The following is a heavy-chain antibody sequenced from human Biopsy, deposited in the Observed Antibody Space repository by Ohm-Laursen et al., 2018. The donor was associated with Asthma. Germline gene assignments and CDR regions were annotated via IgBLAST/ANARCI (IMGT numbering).Heavy chain of an antibody. CDR1: GYTFTSYA. Sequence: SVKVSCKASGYTFTSYAMHWVRQAPGQRLEWMGWINAGNGNTKYPQKFQGRVTITRDTSASTAYMELSSLRSEDTAVYYCARPYYDSSGYYYENLSFDYWGQGTLVTVSS. CDR2: INAGNGNT. J-gene: IGHJ4*02. D-gene: IGHD3-22*01. CDR3: ARPYYDSSGYYYENLSFDY. V-gene: IGHV1-3*01.